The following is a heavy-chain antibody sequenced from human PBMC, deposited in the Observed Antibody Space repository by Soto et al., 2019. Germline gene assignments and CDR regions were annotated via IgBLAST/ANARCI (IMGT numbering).Heavy chain of an antibody. J-gene: IGHJ4*02. CDR2: IYYSGST. V-gene: IGHV4-59*08. Sequence: PSETLSLTCTVSGGSLRNYYWSWMRQPPGKGLEWIGYIYYSGSTNYNPSLKSRVTISVDTSKNQFSLKLSSVTAADTAVYYCARRWGDYFDYWGQGTLVTVSS. D-gene: IGHD3-16*01. CDR3: ARRWGDYFDY. CDR1: GGSLRNYY.